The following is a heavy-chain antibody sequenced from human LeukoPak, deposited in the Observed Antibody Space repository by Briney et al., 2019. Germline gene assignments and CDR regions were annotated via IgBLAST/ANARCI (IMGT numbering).Heavy chain of an antibody. D-gene: IGHD6-13*01. CDR1: GFTFSSYA. J-gene: IGHJ4*02. Sequence: GGSLRLSCAASGFTFSSYAMSWVRQAPGKGLEWVSAISGSGGSTYYADSVKGLFTISRDNSKNTLHLQMNSLRAEDTAVYYCAKLSYIAAAAPHFDYWGQGTLVTVSS. CDR3: AKLSYIAAAAPHFDY. V-gene: IGHV3-23*01. CDR2: ISGSGGST.